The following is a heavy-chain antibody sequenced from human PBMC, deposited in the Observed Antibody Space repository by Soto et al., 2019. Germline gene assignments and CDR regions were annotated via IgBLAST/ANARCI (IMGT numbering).Heavy chain of an antibody. V-gene: IGHV1-46*01. CDR2: INPNGGST. D-gene: IGHD6-13*01. Sequence: QVHLVQSGAEVKKPGASVKVSCKASGYIFINYYIHWVRQAPGQGLEWIGIINPNGGSTNYXQKXXXXXXXXXXXXXXXXXXXXXXXXSXDTAVXYCARDLAAADYWGQGTXVTVXS. CDR1: GYIFINYY. CDR3: ARDLAAADY. J-gene: IGHJ4*02.